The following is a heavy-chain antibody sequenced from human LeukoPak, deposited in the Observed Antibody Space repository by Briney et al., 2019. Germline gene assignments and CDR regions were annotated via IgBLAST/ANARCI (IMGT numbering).Heavy chain of an antibody. CDR3: AEGGYSSGWFGDL. J-gene: IGHJ5*02. CDR2: ISWNSGTV. D-gene: IGHD6-19*01. Sequence: GRSLRLSCAASGFTFDDYGMRWVRQAPGKGLEWVSGISWNSGTVVYADSVRGRFTISRDNAKNSVYLQMNSLKAEDTALYYCAEGGYSSGWFGDLGGQGTGHSVSS. V-gene: IGHV3-9*01. CDR1: GFTFDDYG.